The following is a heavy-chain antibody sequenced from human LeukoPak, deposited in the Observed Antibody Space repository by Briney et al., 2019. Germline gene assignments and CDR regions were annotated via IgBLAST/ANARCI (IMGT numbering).Heavy chain of an antibody. D-gene: IGHD6-13*01. Sequence: SSETLSLTCAVYGASISALYWGWIRQSPGKGLEWIGYTYYSGGPTYNPSLKSRVTISLDTSKNQFSLRVNSVTAADTATYYCARHHGHQFSDSWYLRGSFDYWGRGILVAVSS. CDR1: GASISALY. CDR3: ARHHGHQFSDSWYLRGSFDY. V-gene: IGHV4-59*08. CDR2: TYYSGGP. J-gene: IGHJ4*02.